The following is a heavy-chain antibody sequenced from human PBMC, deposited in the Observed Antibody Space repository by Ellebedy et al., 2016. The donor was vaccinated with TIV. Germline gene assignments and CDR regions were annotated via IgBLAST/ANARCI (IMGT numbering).Heavy chain of an antibody. D-gene: IGHD2-21*02. Sequence: SGPTLVKPTETLTFTCTVSGFSLNNIIMGVSWFRQPPGKALEWLANIFSKDEKSYKTSLKSRLTISRDTAKSQVILTMTDLDPLDTATYYCARALRYCGGDCSYKFDYWGQGAVVTVSS. V-gene: IGHV2-26*01. CDR1: GFSLNNIIMG. CDR3: ARALRYCGGDCSYKFDY. J-gene: IGHJ4*02. CDR2: IFSKDEK.